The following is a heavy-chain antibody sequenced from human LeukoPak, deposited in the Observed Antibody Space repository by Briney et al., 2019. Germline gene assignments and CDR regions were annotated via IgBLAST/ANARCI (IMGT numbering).Heavy chain of an antibody. J-gene: IGHJ3*02. Sequence: ASVKVSCKASGYTFTGYGISWVRQAPGQGLDWMGWISAYNGNTNYAQKLQGRVTMTTDTSTSTAYMELRSLRSDDTAVYYCARDTLTGSGLDAFDIWGQGTMVTVSS. D-gene: IGHD3-9*01. CDR3: ARDTLTGSGLDAFDI. V-gene: IGHV1-18*01. CDR2: ISAYNGNT. CDR1: GYTFTGYG.